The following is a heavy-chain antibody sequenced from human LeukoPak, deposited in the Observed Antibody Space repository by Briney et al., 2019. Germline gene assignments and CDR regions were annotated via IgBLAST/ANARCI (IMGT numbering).Heavy chain of an antibody. CDR1: GASVSSSSSF. D-gene: IGHD3-16*01. Sequence: SETLSLTCTVSGASVSSSSSFWAWIRQPPGKGLEWIGNVYYSGSTHYNPSLKSRVTISLGMSKNQFSLRLTSVTAADTAIYYCARHGLYQDYGYWGQGILVTVSS. CDR3: ARHGLYQDYGY. V-gene: IGHV4-39*01. CDR2: VYYSGST. J-gene: IGHJ4*02.